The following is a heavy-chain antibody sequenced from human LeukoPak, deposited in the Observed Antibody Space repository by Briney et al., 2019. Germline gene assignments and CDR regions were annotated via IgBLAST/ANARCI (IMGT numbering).Heavy chain of an antibody. CDR3: ARVGSRVVIYGNFDY. J-gene: IGHJ4*02. CDR2: ISTYSGNT. Sequence: GSVKVSCKPSGYTFTSYAISWLRQAPGQGLEWMGWISTYSGNTNYAQKLQGRITMTIETSTSTAYMELRSLRSDDTAVYYCARVGSRVVIYGNFDYWGQGTLVTVSS. CDR1: GYTFTSYA. D-gene: IGHD2-21*01. V-gene: IGHV1-18*01.